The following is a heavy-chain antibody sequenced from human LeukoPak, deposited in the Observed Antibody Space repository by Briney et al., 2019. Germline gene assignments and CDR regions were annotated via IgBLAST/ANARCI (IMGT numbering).Heavy chain of an antibody. CDR3: ARVSVYDFWSGLLNWFDP. Sequence: SETLSLTCAVSGVSISSGGYSWSWIRQPPGKGLEWIGYIYHSGSTYYNPSLKSRVTISVDRSKNQFSLKLSSVTAADTAVYYCARVSVYDFWSGLLNWFDPWGQGTLVTVSS. J-gene: IGHJ5*02. CDR1: GVSISSGGYS. CDR2: IYHSGST. V-gene: IGHV4-30-2*01. D-gene: IGHD3-3*01.